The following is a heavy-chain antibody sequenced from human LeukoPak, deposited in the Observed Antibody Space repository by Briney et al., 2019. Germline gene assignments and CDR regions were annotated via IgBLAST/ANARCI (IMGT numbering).Heavy chain of an antibody. Sequence: GGSLRLSCAASGFTFSSYAMHWVRQAPGKGLEYVSAISSSGGSTYYANSVKGRFTISRDNSKNTLYLQMGSLRAEDMAVYYCARDTYDFWSGYPVAGMDVWGQGTTVTVSS. V-gene: IGHV3-64*01. D-gene: IGHD3-3*01. CDR1: GFTFSSYA. CDR3: ARDTYDFWSGYPVAGMDV. J-gene: IGHJ6*02. CDR2: ISSSGGST.